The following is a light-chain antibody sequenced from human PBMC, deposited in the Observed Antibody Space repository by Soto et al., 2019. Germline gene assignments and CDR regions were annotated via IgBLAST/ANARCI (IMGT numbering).Light chain of an antibody. CDR1: QSVSSY. J-gene: IGKJ1*01. Sequence: EIVLTQSPATLSLSPGERATLSCRASQSVSSYLAWYQQKPGQAPRLLIYDASNRATGIPARFSGSGSGTDFTLTISSLELEDFAVYYWQLRSNWLWTFGQGTKVEIK. V-gene: IGKV3-11*01. CDR3: QLRSNWLWT. CDR2: DAS.